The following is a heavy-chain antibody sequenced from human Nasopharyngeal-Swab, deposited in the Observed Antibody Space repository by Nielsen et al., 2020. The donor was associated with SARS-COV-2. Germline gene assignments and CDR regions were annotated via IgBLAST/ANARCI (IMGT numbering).Heavy chain of an antibody. J-gene: IGHJ4*02. Sequence: SETLSLTCAVSGGSISSSNWWSWVRQPPGKGLEWIGEIYHSGSTNYNPSLKSRVTISVDKSKNQFSLKLSSVTAADTAGYYCARRYHSYGSSHFDYWGQGTLVTVSS. CDR1: GGSISSSNW. CDR3: ARRYHSYGSSHFDY. V-gene: IGHV4-4*02. CDR2: IYHSGST. D-gene: IGHD5-18*01.